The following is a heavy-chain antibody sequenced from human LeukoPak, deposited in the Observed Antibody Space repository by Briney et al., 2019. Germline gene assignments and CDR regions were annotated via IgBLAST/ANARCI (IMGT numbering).Heavy chain of an antibody. D-gene: IGHD1-1*01. CDR2: ITSDGYI. CDR1: GFTFTDYI. V-gene: IGHV3-69-1*01. J-gene: IGHJ4*02. CDR3: SRSEPMTTGDY. Sequence: PGGSLRLSCTASGFTFTDYIINWVRQAPGKGLEWVSSITSDGYIYSTESRRGRFTISRDNTKNSVFLQMNDLRADDTAVYYCSRSEPMTTGDYWGQGTLVTVSS.